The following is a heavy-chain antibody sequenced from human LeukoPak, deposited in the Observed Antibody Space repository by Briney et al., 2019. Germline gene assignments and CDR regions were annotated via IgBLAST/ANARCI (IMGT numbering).Heavy chain of an antibody. CDR3: AKDRTHDYSFDY. J-gene: IGHJ4*02. CDR2: IQYDGVNK. CDR1: GFTFGSCA. Sequence: GGSLRLSCAASGFTFGSCAMHWVRQAPGKGLEWVAFIQYDGVNKNYADSVKGRFTISRDNSKNTLDLQMNSLRAEDTAVYYCAKDRTHDYSFDYSGQGTPVTVSS. D-gene: IGHD1-14*01. V-gene: IGHV3-30*02.